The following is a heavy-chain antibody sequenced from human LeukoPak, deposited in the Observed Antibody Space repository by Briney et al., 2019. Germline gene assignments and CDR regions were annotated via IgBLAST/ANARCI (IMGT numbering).Heavy chain of an antibody. CDR2: MNPNSGNT. D-gene: IGHD6-19*01. CDR1: GYTFTSYD. J-gene: IGHJ4*02. V-gene: IGHV1-8*03. Sequence: ASVKVSCKASGYTFTSYDINWVRQATGQGLEWMGWMNPNSGNTGYAQKFQGRVTITRNTSISTAYMELSSLRSEDTAVYYCARVRLLYSSGWYSFQNWGQGTLVTVSS. CDR3: ARVRLLYSSGWYSFQN.